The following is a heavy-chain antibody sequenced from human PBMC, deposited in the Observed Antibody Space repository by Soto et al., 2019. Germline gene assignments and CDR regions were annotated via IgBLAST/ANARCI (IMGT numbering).Heavy chain of an antibody. D-gene: IGHD1-26*01. CDR3: GGGYSGSHFAY. CDR2: IYYSGST. CDR1: GGSISSYY. Sequence: PSETLSLTCTVSGGSISSYYWSWIRQPPGKGLEWIGYIYYSGSTNYNPSLKSRVTISVDTSKNQFSLQLSSVTAADTAVYYCGGGYSGSHFAYGGQGTLVTVPS. V-gene: IGHV4-59*01. J-gene: IGHJ4*02.